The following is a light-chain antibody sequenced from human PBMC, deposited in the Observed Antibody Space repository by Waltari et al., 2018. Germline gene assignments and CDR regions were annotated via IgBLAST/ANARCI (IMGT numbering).Light chain of an antibody. V-gene: IGLV2-18*01. CDR1: SSDVGTNNR. J-gene: IGLJ1*01. CDR2: EVT. Sequence: QSALTQPPSVSGTPGQSVTISCTGTSSDVGTNNRVSWYQQSPGPAPKLLIYEVTNRPAGVPARLSGSKSGNTASLTIAGRQAEDEAEYYCCFYTSRFYVYGPGTKVTVL. CDR3: CFYTSRFYV.